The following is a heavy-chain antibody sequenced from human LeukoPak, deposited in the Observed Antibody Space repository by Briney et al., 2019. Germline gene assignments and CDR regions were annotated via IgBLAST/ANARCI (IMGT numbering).Heavy chain of an antibody. D-gene: IGHD4-4*01. J-gene: IGHJ6*02. CDR2: IKQDGSEK. Sequence: GGSLRLSCAASGFTFSSYWMSWVRQAPGKGLEWVANIKQDGSEKYYVDSVKGRFTISRDNAKNSLYLQMNGLRAEDTAVYYCWTTVTRDYYYGMDVRGQGTTVTVSS. CDR3: WTTVTRDYYYGMDV. V-gene: IGHV3-7*01. CDR1: GFTFSSYW.